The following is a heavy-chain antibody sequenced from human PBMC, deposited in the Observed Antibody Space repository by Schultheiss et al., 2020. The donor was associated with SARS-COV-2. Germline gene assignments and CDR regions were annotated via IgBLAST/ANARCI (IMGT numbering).Heavy chain of an antibody. Sequence: SETLSLTCAVSGGSISSGGYSWSWIRQPPGKGLEWIGYIYYSGSTYYNPSLKSRVTISVDRSKNQFSLKLSSVTAADTAVYYCAGGMTTVALDAFDIWGQGTMVTVSS. D-gene: IGHD4-23*01. J-gene: IGHJ3*02. V-gene: IGHV4-30-4*07. CDR1: GGSISSGGYS. CDR2: IYYSGST. CDR3: AGGMTTVALDAFDI.